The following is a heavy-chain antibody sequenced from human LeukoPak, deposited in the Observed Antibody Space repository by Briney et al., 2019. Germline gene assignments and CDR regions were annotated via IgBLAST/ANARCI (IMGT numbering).Heavy chain of an antibody. J-gene: IGHJ4*02. CDR3: SKERPEEYYASGSYFDY. D-gene: IGHD3-10*01. V-gene: IGHV3-30*04. CDR2: IANEDGSNK. Sequence: GGSLRLSCAASGFTFRGFVMHWVRQAPGKGLEWVAAIANEDGSNKYYADSVKGRFTISRDNSQYTVYLEMNSLRVEDTAMYYCSKERPEEYYASGSYFDYWGQGTLVTVSS. CDR1: GFTFRGFV.